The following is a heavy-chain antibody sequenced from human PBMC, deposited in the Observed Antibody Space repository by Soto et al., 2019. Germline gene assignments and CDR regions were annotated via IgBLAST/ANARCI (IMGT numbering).Heavy chain of an antibody. CDR2: IFYSGGT. CDR1: GGSILDSTYY. Sequence: QLLLQESGPGLVKPSETLSLTCTVSGGSILDSTYYWAWIRQSPGKGLEWIGTIFYSGGTFYTPSLKSRVTISVDTSNNQFSLKLSSVTAADPAVYYCARQASGYYSGWFDPWGQGTLVTVSS. D-gene: IGHD3-22*01. J-gene: IGHJ5*02. CDR3: ARQASGYYSGWFDP. V-gene: IGHV4-39*01.